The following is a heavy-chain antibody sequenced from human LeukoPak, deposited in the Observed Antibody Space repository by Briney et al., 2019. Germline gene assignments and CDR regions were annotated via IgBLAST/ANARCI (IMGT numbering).Heavy chain of an antibody. J-gene: IGHJ4*02. CDR1: GYTFTSDG. D-gene: IGHD3-22*01. V-gene: IGHV1-18*01. Sequence: KPGASVKVSCKASGYTFTSDGISWGRQAPGQGLEWMGWISAYNGKTNYAQNLQGRVTMTIDTSTSTAYMELRSLRSDDTVVYYCARDRARMYYYDSSGWYSFDYWGQGTLATVSS. CDR3: ARDRARMYYYDSSGWYSFDY. CDR2: ISAYNGKT.